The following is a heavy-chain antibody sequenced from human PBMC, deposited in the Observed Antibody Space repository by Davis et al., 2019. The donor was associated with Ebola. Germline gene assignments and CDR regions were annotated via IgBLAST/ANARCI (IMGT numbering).Heavy chain of an antibody. CDR1: GGSISTYY. V-gene: IGHV4-59*01. CDR2: IYYSGST. CDR3: ARLRLQGSFRIY. Sequence: PSETLSLTCTVSGGSISTYYWSWIRQPPGKGLEWIGYIYYSGSTNYNPSLKSRVTISVDTSKNQFSLKLSSVTAADTAVYYCARLRLQGSFRIYWGQGTLVTVSS. J-gene: IGHJ4*02. D-gene: IGHD5-24*01.